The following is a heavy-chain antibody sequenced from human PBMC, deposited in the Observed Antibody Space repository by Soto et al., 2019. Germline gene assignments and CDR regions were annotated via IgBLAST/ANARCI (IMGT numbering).Heavy chain of an antibody. CDR2: IDPSDSYT. CDR3: ARHPHSSSPLDYYYGMDV. CDR1: RYSFTSYW. D-gene: IGHD6-6*01. Sequence: WESLKISCTGSRYSFTSYWISWVRQMPGKGLEWRGRIDPSDSYTNYSPSFQGHVTISADRSISTAYLQWSSLKASDTAMYYCARHPHSSSPLDYYYGMDVWGQGTTVTVSS. J-gene: IGHJ6*02. V-gene: IGHV5-10-1*01.